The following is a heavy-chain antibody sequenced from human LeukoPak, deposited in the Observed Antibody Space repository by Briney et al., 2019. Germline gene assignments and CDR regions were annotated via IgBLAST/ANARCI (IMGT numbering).Heavy chain of an antibody. CDR3: AREAYYGSGSYWTGYYYYGMDV. J-gene: IGHJ6*02. D-gene: IGHD3-10*01. V-gene: IGHV1-8*01. Sequence: WASVKVSCKASGYTFTSYDINWVRQATGQGLEWMGWMNPNSGNTGYAQKFQGRVTMTRNTSISTAYMELSSLRSEDTAVYYCAREAYYGSGSYWTGYYYYGMDVWGQGTTVTVSS. CDR2: MNPNSGNT. CDR1: GYTFTSYD.